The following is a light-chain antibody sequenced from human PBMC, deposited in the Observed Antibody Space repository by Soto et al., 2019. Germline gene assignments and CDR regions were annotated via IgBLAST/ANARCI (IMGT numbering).Light chain of an antibody. V-gene: IGKV1-33*01. Sequence: DIQMTQSPSSLSAAVGDRVTITCPASQVVKKYVHWYQQKPGKAPKLLVYDDSTLEAGVPSRFSGSGYGTQFTFTSPSLQPEDFATYFCHQYDNLPLAFGGGTKV. CDR3: HQYDNLPLA. J-gene: IGKJ4*01. CDR2: DDS. CDR1: QVVKKY.